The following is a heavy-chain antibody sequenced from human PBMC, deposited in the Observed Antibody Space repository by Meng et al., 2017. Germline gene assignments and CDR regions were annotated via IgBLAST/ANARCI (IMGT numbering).Heavy chain of an antibody. V-gene: IGHV3-15*01. D-gene: IGHD3-16*01. CDR2: IKNNPDGGTI. CDR3: FGHIDY. CDR1: GFYFPNAY. J-gene: IGHJ4*02. Sequence: GESLKISCAASGFYFPNAYMSWARQAPGKGLEWVGRIKNNPDGGTIDYAAAVKVRFTISRDDSKNMVYLQMNSLKSEDTAVYYCFGHIDYWGQGTLVTVSS.